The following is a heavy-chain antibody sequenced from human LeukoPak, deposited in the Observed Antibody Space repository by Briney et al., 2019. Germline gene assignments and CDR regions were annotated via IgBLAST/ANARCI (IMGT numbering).Heavy chain of an antibody. CDR2: IKQDGTKK. J-gene: IGHJ3*02. CDR3: ARDTSPMRADTTGGNIWFDAFDI. CDR1: GFTFSNHW. Sequence: GGSLRLSCAASGFTFSNHWMTWVRQAPGKGLEWVANIKQDGTKKNYVDPVKGRFTISSDNAKSSVYLQMNSLRAEDTAVYYCARDTSPMRADTTGGNIWFDAFDIWGQGTMVTVSS. V-gene: IGHV3-7*01. D-gene: IGHD4-23*01.